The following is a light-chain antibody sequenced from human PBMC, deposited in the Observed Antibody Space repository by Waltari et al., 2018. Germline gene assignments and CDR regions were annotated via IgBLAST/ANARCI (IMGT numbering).Light chain of an antibody. CDR1: QSVSRA. CDR3: QHYLRLPVT. V-gene: IGKV3-20*01. J-gene: IGKJ1*01. CDR2: GAS. Sequence: EIVLTPSPGTLSLSLGETATLSCRASQSVSRALTWSQQKPGQAPRHLIYGASTRAPGIPDRFSGSGSGTDFSLTISRLEPDDFAVYYCQHYLRLPVTFGQGTTVEV.